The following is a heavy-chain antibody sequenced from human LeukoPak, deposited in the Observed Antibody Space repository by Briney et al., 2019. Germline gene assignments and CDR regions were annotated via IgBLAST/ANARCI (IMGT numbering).Heavy chain of an antibody. J-gene: IGHJ5*02. CDR3: ARGAPDYGDFNWFDP. V-gene: IGHV1-46*01. CDR2: INPSGGST. CDR1: GYTFTIYY. Sequence: ASVTVSFKASGYTFTIYYMHWGRQAPGQGLEWMGIINPSGGSTSYAQKFQGRVTMTRDMSTSTVYMELSSLRSEHTAVYYCARGAPDYGDFNWFDPWGQGTLVTVSS. D-gene: IGHD4-17*01.